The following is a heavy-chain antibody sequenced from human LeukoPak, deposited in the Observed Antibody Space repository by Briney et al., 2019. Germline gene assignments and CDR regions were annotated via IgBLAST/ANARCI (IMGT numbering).Heavy chain of an antibody. CDR3: ASQYCSSTSCYSHYFDY. D-gene: IGHD2-2*01. CDR1: GFTFDDYG. V-gene: IGHV3-9*01. Sequence: GGSLRLSCAASGFTFDDYGMHWVRQAPGKGLEWVSGISWNSGSIGYADSVKGRFTISRDNAKNSLYLQMNSLRAEDTALYYCASQYCSSTSCYSHYFDYWGQGTLVTVSS. J-gene: IGHJ4*02. CDR2: ISWNSGSI.